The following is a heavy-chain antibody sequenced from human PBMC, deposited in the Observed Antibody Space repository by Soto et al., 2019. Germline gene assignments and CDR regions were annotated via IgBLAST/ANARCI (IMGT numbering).Heavy chain of an antibody. J-gene: IGHJ4*02. Sequence: GGSLRLSCAASGFTFTTYWMSWVRQAPGKGLEWVANIKEDGSEKYHVDSVKGRFTISRDNAKNSLYLQMNSLRAEDTAVYYCARDRSSSWYIFFDYWGQGTLVTVSS. CDR1: GFTFTTYW. V-gene: IGHV3-7*01. D-gene: IGHD6-13*01. CDR3: ARDRSSSWYIFFDY. CDR2: IKEDGSEK.